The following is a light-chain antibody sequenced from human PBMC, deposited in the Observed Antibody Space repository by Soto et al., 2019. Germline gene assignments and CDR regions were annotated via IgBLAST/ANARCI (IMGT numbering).Light chain of an antibody. J-gene: IGLJ3*02. V-gene: IGLV2-11*01. CDR1: SSDVGGYNY. CDR3: CSYAGSYTLGV. CDR2: DVS. Sequence: QSVLTQPRSVSGSPGQSVTISCTGTSSDVGGYNYVSWYQQYSGKAPKVMIYDVSKRPSGVPDRFSGSESGNTASLTISGLQAEDEADYYCCSYAGSYTLGVFGGGTKLTVL.